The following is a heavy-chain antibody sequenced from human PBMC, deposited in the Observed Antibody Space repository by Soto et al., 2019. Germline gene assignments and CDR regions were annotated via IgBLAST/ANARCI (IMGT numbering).Heavy chain of an antibody. V-gene: IGHV4-31*03. CDR3: AREIAVAGFDFDY. J-gene: IGHJ4*02. D-gene: IGHD6-19*01. Sequence: SETLSLTCTVSGGSISSGGYYWSWIRQHPGKGLEWIGYIYYSGSTYYNPSLKSRVTISVDTSKNQFSLKLSSVTAADTAVYYCAREIAVAGFDFDYWGQGTQVTVSS. CDR2: IYYSGST. CDR1: GGSISSGGYY.